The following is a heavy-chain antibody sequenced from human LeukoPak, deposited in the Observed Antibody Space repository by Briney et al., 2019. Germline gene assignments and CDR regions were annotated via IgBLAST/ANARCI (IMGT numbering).Heavy chain of an antibody. J-gene: IGHJ4*02. Sequence: PGGSLRLSCAASGFTFSSHAMNWVRQAPGKGLEWVSAVSGSGTNTYYADSVKGRFTISRDNSENTLYLQMNSLRAEDTALYFCAKEVSSSHYWGQGTLVTVSS. CDR3: AKEVSSSHY. D-gene: IGHD6-6*01. CDR1: GFTFSSHA. V-gene: IGHV3-23*01. CDR2: VSGSGTNT.